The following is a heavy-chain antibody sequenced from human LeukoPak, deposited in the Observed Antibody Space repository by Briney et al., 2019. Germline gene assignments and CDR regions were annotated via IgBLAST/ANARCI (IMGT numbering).Heavy chain of an antibody. Sequence: GGSLRLSCAASGFTFSSYGMHWVRQAPGKGLEWVAFIRYDGSNKYYADSVKGRFTISRDNSKNTLYLQMNSLRAEDTAVYYCAKAEGYVSVWEGVQSSVLDYWGQGTLVTVSS. CDR1: GFTFSSYG. CDR2: IRYDGSNK. J-gene: IGHJ4*02. CDR3: AKAEGYVSVWEGVQSSVLDY. D-gene: IGHD3-16*01. V-gene: IGHV3-30*02.